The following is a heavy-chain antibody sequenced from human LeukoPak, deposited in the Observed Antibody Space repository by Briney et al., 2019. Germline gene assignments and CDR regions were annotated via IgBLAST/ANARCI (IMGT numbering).Heavy chain of an antibody. V-gene: IGHV3-20*04. CDR2: INWSGGTT. J-gene: IGHJ3*02. CDR3: AREVGGYAFDI. D-gene: IGHD3-16*01. CDR1: GSTFDDYG. Sequence: GGPLRLSCAASGSTFDDYGMKWVRQAPGKGLEWVSDINWSGGTTTYADSVKGRFTISRDNAKNSLYLQMNSLRAEDTAVYYCAREVGGYAFDIWGQGTMVTVSS.